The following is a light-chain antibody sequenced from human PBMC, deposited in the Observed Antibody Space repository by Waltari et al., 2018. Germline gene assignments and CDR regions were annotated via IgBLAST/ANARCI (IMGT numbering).Light chain of an antibody. V-gene: IGKV1-33*01. CDR1: QDISNY. Sequence: DIQMTQSPSSLSASVGDRVTITCQASQDISNYLNWYQQKPGKAPKLLIYDASNLETGVPSRFSGSGSGTDFTFTISSLQPEDIATYYCQQYDNLPWTVGQGTNVEIK. CDR2: DAS. J-gene: IGKJ1*01. CDR3: QQYDNLPWT.